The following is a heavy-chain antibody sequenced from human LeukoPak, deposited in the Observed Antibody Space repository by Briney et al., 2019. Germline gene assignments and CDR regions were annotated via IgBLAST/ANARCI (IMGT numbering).Heavy chain of an antibody. V-gene: IGHV4-39*07. CDR3: ASDSSGQFFDY. CDR1: GGSISSSSYY. Sequence: PSETLSLTCTVSGGSISSSSYYWGWIRQPPGKGLEWIGSIYYSGSTYYNPSLKSRVTISVDTSKNQFSLKLSSVTAADTAVYYCASDSSGQFFDYWGQGTLVTVSS. D-gene: IGHD3-22*01. J-gene: IGHJ4*02. CDR2: IYYSGST.